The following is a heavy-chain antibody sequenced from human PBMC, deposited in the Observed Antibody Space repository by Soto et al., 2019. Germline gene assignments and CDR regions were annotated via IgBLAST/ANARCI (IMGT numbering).Heavy chain of an antibody. CDR1: GFSLTTDRVG. J-gene: IGHJ4*02. CDR2: IYWNDEE. D-gene: IGHD4-4*01. Sequence: QITLKESGPTLVKPTQTLTLTCTFSGFSLTTDRVGVDWIRQPPGKALEWLGLIYWNDEERYRPSLQSRLTITKDTSRNQVVLTMTNMDPVDTATYYCAHRTTVTSGINWGQGTLVTVSS. CDR3: AHRTTVTSGIN. V-gene: IGHV2-5*01.